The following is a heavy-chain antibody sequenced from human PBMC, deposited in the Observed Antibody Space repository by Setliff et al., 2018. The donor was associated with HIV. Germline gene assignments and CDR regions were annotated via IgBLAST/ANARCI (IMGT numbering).Heavy chain of an antibody. D-gene: IGHD3-22*01. CDR3: AGQAWHSGRNGYFVDY. J-gene: IGHJ4*02. CDR2: IYTSGTT. CDR1: GVSISSGSYY. V-gene: IGHV4-61*09. Sequence: PSETLSLTCAVSGVSISSGSYYWSWIRQPAGKGLEWIGHIYTSGTTNYNPSLKSRVTISLDTSNNQFALKLSSATAADTAVYYCAGQAWHSGRNGYFVDYWGQGMLVTVSS.